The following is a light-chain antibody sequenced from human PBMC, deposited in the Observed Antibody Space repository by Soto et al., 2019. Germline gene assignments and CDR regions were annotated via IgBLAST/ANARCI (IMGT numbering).Light chain of an antibody. CDR1: QSISDR. V-gene: IGKV1-5*03. CDR2: RAS. CDR3: QQYYIYSAIT. Sequence: DIRLTQSPSTLSASVGDRVTITCRASQSISDRLAWYQQKSGKAPRLLIYRASSLENGVPSRFSGSGSGTEFTLTISSLQPDYFATYYCQQYYIYSAITFGQGTKLDI. J-gene: IGKJ2*01.